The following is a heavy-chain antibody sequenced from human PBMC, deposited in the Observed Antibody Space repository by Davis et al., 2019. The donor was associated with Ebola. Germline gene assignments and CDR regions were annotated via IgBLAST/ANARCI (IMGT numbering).Heavy chain of an antibody. D-gene: IGHD6-25*01. Sequence: GESLKISCAASGFTFSSYWMHWVRQTPGKGPVWVSRINNDETKEDYTDSVKGRFAISRDNAKNTLYLQMNSLRVEDTAVYYCVKDRSSVAAVGYNWFDPWGQGMLVTVSS. CDR2: INNDETKE. CDR1: GFTFSSYW. J-gene: IGHJ5*02. CDR3: VKDRSSVAAVGYNWFDP. V-gene: IGHV3-74*01.